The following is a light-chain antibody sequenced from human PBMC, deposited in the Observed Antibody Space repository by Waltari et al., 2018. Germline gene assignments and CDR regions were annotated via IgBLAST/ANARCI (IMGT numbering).Light chain of an antibody. CDR3: QHYLRLPVT. V-gene: IGKV3-20*01. J-gene: IGKJ1*01. Sequence: EIVLTQSPGTLSLSVGERATVSCRASESVSRALAWYQQKPGQAPRLLIYGASTRATGIPDRFSGSGSGTDFSLTISRLEPADFAVYYCQHYLRLPVTFGQGTTVEI. CDR1: ESVSRA. CDR2: GAS.